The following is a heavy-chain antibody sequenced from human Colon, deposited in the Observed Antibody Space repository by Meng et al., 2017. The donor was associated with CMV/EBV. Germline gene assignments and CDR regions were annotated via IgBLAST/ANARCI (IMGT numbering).Heavy chain of an antibody. CDR2: ISESGTST. D-gene: IGHD4-17*01. CDR1: GFTFTNHA. Sequence: GESLKISCSGSGFTFTNHAMSWVRQAPGKGLEWISGISESGTSTYYADSVKGRFTISRDNSKSTLFLQMDSLRAEDTAIFYCARRGFGDYSYYFDHWGQGILVTVSS. V-gene: IGHV3-23*01. J-gene: IGHJ4*02. CDR3: ARRGFGDYSYYFDH.